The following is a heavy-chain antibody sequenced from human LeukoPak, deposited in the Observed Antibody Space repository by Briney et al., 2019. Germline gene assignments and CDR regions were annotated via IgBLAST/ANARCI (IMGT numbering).Heavy chain of an antibody. CDR3: ARAARPRHLYGGNRYFDY. Sequence: PSETLSLTCAVYGGSFSGYYWSWIRQPPGKGLEWIGEINHSGSTNYNPSLKSRVTISVDTSKNQFSLKLSSVTAADTAVYYCARAARPRHLYGGNRYFDYWGQGTLVTVSS. D-gene: IGHD4-23*01. J-gene: IGHJ4*02. CDR1: GGSFSGYY. V-gene: IGHV4-34*01. CDR2: INHSGST.